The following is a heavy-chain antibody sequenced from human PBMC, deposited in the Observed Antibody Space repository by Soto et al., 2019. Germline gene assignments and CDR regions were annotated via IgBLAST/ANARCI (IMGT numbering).Heavy chain of an antibody. Sequence: PGESLKISCKGSGYSFTSYWIGWVRQMPGKGLEWMGIIYPGDSDTRYSPSFQGQVTISADKSISTAYLQWSSLKASDTAMYYRARPSEWLGGYYGIDVWGQGTTVTVSS. D-gene: IGHD6-19*01. CDR1: GYSFTSYW. V-gene: IGHV5-51*01. CDR2: IYPGDSDT. J-gene: IGHJ6*02. CDR3: ARPSEWLGGYYGIDV.